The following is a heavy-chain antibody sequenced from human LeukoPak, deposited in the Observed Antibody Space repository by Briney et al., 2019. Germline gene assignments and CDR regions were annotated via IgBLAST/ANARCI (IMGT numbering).Heavy chain of an antibody. CDR2: ISYDGSNK. CDR3: ARDERNSGGSFCFDY. V-gene: IGHV3-30-3*01. D-gene: IGHD2-15*01. J-gene: IGHJ4*02. Sequence: SGGSLRLSCAASGFTFSSYAMHWVRQAPGKGLEWVAVISYDGSNKYYADSVKGRFTISRDNSKNTLYLQMNSLRAEDTAVYYCARDERNSGGSFCFDYWGQGTLVTVSS. CDR1: GFTFSSYA.